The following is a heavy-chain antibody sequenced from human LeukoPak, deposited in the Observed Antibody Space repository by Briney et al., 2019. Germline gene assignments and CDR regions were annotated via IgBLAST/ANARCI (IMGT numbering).Heavy chain of an antibody. V-gene: IGHV4-34*01. Sequence: PSETLSLTCAVYGGSFSGYYWSWIRQPPGKGLEWIGEINHSGSTNYNPSLKSRVTISVDTSKNQFSLKLSSVTAADTAVYYCARHGNMITFGGVIVASAYFDYWGQGTLVTVSS. CDR1: GGSFSGYY. CDR2: INHSGST. J-gene: IGHJ4*02. D-gene: IGHD3-16*02. CDR3: ARHGNMITFGGVIVASAYFDY.